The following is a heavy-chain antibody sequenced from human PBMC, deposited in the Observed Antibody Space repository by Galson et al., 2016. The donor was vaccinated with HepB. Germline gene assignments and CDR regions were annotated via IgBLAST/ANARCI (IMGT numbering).Heavy chain of an antibody. J-gene: IGHJ6*02. CDR1: GGTVNSGGYY. Sequence: TLSLTCTVSGGTVNSGGYYWSWIRQHPGKGLEWIGDIYYSGTTYYNPSLKSRVTISIDTSKDQFSLKLRSVTAADTAVYFCATPCAGGRCYGRVIYGMDAGGQGTTVTVS. CDR3: ATPCAGGRCYGRVIYGMDA. V-gene: IGHV4-31*03. D-gene: IGHD2-8*02. CDR2: IYYSGTT.